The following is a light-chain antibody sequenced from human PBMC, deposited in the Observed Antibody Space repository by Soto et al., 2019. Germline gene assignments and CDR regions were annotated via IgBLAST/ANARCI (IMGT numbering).Light chain of an antibody. CDR2: QAS. V-gene: IGKV1-5*03. CDR1: QSISRQ. CDR3: LQYQSYRT. Sequence: DVQMTQSPSTLSASVGDRVSITCRASQSISRQLAWYQQKPGKAPNLLIYQASNLETGVPSRFTGSGSGTEFTLTISSLQPDDLATYYGLQYQSYRTFGQGTKVEVK. J-gene: IGKJ1*01.